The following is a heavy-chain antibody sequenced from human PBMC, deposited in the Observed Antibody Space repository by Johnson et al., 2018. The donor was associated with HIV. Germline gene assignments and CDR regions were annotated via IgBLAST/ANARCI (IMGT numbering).Heavy chain of an antibody. J-gene: IGHJ3*02. CDR1: GFTFSSYG. CDR2: ISYDETYK. V-gene: IGHV3-30*03. CDR3: ARGPHEVVVVAATSAFDI. Sequence: QVQLVESGGGLVQPGRSLRLSCAASGFTFSSYGMHWVRQAPGKGLEWVAVISYDETYKDYADSVKGRFTISRDNSKNTLYLQMNSLRAEDTAVYYCARGPHEVVVVAATSAFDIWGQGTMVTVSS. D-gene: IGHD2-15*01.